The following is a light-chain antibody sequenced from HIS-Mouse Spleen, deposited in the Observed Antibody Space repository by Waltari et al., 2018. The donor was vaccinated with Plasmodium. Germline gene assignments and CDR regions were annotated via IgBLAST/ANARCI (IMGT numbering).Light chain of an antibody. CDR1: SSDVGSYNL. CDR2: EGS. Sequence: QSALTQPASVSGSPGQSITISCTVTSSDVGSYNLVSWYQQHPGNAPKLIIYEGSTRPSGVSNRFSGSKSGNTASLTISGLQAEDEADYYCCSYAGSSTYVFGTGTKVTVL. J-gene: IGLJ1*01. V-gene: IGLV2-23*01. CDR3: CSYAGSSTYV.